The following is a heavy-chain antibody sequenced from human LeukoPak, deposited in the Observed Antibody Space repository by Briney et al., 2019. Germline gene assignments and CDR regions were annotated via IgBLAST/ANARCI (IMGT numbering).Heavy chain of an antibody. V-gene: IGHV3-53*01. Sequence: GGSLRLSCAASGFTVSSNYMRGVRQAPGKGLEWVSVIYSGGSTYYADSVKGRFTISRDNSKNTLYLQMNSLRAEDTAVYYCARDLSGSYYFDYWGQGTLVTVSS. J-gene: IGHJ4*02. CDR1: GFTVSSNY. D-gene: IGHD1-26*01. CDR3: ARDLSGSYYFDY. CDR2: IYSGGST.